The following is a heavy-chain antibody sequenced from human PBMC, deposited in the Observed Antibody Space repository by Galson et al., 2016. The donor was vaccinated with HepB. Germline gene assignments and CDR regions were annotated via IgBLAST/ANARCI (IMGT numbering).Heavy chain of an antibody. Sequence: SLRLSCAASGVTFSSCVMSWVRQAPGRGPEWVSAISGSGGSTYYSDSVKGRFAISRDNSKNTLYLQMNSLRADDTAVYYCVKDQRGSIAGGAYWGQGEVVTVSS. CDR3: VKDQRGSIAGGAY. CDR1: GVTFSSCV. D-gene: IGHD2-8*02. J-gene: IGHJ4*02. V-gene: IGHV3-23*01. CDR2: ISGSGGST.